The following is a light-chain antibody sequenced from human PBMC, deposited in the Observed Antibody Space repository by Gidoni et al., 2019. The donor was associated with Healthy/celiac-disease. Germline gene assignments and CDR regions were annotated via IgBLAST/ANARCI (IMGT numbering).Light chain of an antibody. V-gene: IGLV1-40*01. CDR1: SSTIGAGYD. Sequence: QSVLPQPPSVSGPPGQRVTISCTGSSSTIGAGYDVHWYQQLPGTAPKLLIYGNSNRPSGVPDRFSGSKSGTSASLAITGLQAEDEAEYYCQSYDSSLRGVFGGGTKLTVL. J-gene: IGLJ2*01. CDR3: QSYDSSLRGV. CDR2: GNS.